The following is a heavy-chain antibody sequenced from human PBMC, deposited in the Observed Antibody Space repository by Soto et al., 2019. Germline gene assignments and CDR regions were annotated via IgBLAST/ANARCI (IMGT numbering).Heavy chain of an antibody. V-gene: IGHV1-18*01. J-gene: IGHJ4*02. CDR3: ARDTGKYFDY. CDR1: GYTSSSYG. Sequence: SVKVSCKTSGYTSSSYGISWVRQAPGQGLEWMGWISGYTGSTNYVQKFQGRVTMNTDTYTSTAYMELRNLRSDDTAVYYCARDTGKYFDYWGQGTMGTVSA. CDR2: ISGYTGST.